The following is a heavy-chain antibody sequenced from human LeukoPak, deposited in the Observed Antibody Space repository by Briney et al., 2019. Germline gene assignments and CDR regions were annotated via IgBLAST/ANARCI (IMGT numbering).Heavy chain of an antibody. Sequence: SETLSLTCTVSGGSISSYYWSWIRQPPGKGLEWIGYIYYSGSTNYNPSLKSRVTISVDTSKNQFSLKLSSVTAADTAVYYCARGFRGDNFDYWGQGTLVTVSS. J-gene: IGHJ4*02. V-gene: IGHV4-59*08. CDR1: GGSISSYY. D-gene: IGHD7-27*01. CDR3: ARGFRGDNFDY. CDR2: IYYSGST.